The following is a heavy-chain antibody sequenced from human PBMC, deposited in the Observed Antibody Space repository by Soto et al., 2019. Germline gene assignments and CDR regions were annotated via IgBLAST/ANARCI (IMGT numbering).Heavy chain of an antibody. CDR2: IYYSGST. CDR3: AWGPKSASYYYDY. J-gene: IGHJ4*02. D-gene: IGHD3-10*01. V-gene: IGHV4-39*01. CDR1: GGSISSSSYY. Sequence: PSETLSLTCTVSGGSISSSSYYWGWIRQPPGKRLEWIGSIYYSGSTYYNPSLKSRVTISVDTSKNQFSLKLSSVTAADTAVFYCAWGPKSASYYYDYWGQGTLVTVSS.